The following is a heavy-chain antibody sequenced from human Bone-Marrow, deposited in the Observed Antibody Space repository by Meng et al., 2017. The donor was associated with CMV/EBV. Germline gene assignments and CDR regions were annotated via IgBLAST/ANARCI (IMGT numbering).Heavy chain of an antibody. CDR1: GFTIGAHW. D-gene: IGHD5-18*01. CDR2: YKKKGDTYIT. CDR3: AAYISGYPY. J-gene: IGHJ4*02. Sequence: GESLKISCAVSGFTIGAHWMDWVRQAPGKGLEWVGRYKKKGDTYITEYAVPVKGRVTISTDDSKNSLDQQMSSLKTEDTAVYFCAAYISGYPYWGQGTQVTVSS. V-gene: IGHV3-72*01.